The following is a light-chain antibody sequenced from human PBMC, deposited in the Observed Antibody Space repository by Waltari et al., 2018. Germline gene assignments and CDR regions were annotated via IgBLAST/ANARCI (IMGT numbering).Light chain of an antibody. CDR3: ETWDSNTRV. CDR1: SGHISYI. CDR2: LEGSGNF. Sequence: QPVLTQSSSASASLGSSVKLTCTLSSGHISYIIPWHQQQPGKAPRYLMKLEGSGNFNMGSGVPDRFSGSSSGADRYLTISDLQSEDEADYYCETWDSNTRVFGGGTKLTVL. V-gene: IGLV4-60*03. J-gene: IGLJ3*02.